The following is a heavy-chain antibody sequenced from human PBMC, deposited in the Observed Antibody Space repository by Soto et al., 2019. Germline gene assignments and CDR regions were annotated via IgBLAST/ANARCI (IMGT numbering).Heavy chain of an antibody. Sequence: GGSLRLSCAASGFTFTNYAMSWVRQAPGKGLEWVSGITGSGLSTFYADSVKGRFTISRDNSKNTLYLQMNSLRAEDTAVYYCARDGYYYDSSAYFNFDYWGQGTLVTVSS. CDR3: ARDGYYYDSSAYFNFDY. CDR2: ITGSGLST. CDR1: GFTFTNYA. J-gene: IGHJ4*02. V-gene: IGHV3-23*01. D-gene: IGHD3-22*01.